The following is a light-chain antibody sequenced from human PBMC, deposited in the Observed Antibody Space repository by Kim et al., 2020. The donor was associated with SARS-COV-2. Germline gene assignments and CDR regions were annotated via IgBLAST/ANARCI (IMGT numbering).Light chain of an antibody. CDR1: SLRSYY. V-gene: IGLV3-19*01. CDR2: GKN. CDR3: TSRDSNDNAV. Sequence: SSELTQDPAVSVALGQTVRITCQGDSLRSYYATWYQQKPGQAPILVIYGKNNRPSGIPDRFSGSSSGNTASLTITGTQAGDEADYYCTSRDSNDNAVFGR. J-gene: IGLJ2*01.